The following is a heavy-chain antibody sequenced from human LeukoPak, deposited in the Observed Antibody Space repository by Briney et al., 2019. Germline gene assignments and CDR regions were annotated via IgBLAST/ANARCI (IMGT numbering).Heavy chain of an antibody. V-gene: IGHV4-61*02. CDR1: GGSISSGSYY. J-gene: IGHJ4*02. CDR2: IYTSGST. CDR3: ARVGGIAAADKYYFDY. Sequence: SETLSLTCTVSGGSISSGSYYWSWIRQPAGKGLEWIGRIYTSGSTNYNLSLKSRVTISVDTSKNQFSLKLSSVTAADTAVYYCARVGGIAAADKYYFDYWGQGTLVTVSS. D-gene: IGHD6-13*01.